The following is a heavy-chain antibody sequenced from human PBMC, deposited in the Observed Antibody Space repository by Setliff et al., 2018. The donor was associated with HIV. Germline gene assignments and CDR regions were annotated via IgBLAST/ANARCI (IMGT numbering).Heavy chain of an antibody. CDR2: IIPILDTT. J-gene: IGHJ4*02. CDR3: ARDVGRDGYCFDH. CDR1: GGTFNNYV. Sequence: KVSCKAAGGTFNNYVFSWVRKAPGRGLEWIGTIIPILDTTNYAQKFQDRVTITTDESTSTAYMELRSLRSDDTAVYYCARDVGRDGYCFDHWGQGTLVTVSS. V-gene: IGHV1-69*11. D-gene: IGHD5-12*01.